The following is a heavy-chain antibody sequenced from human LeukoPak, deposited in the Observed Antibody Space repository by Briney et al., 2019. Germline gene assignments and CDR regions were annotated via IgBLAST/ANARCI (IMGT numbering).Heavy chain of an antibody. CDR1: GFAFNFYA. D-gene: IGHD5-18*01. V-gene: IGHV3-23*01. J-gene: IGHJ4*02. CDR2: ISGGGDGA. Sequence: GGSLRLSCAASGFAFNFYAMSWVRQAPGKGLEWVSTISGGGDGALYADSVKGRFTISRDNSKNTLFLQMNSLRAEDTAVYYCAKRTRGYSYGTLDYWGQGTLVTVSS. CDR3: AKRTRGYSYGTLDY.